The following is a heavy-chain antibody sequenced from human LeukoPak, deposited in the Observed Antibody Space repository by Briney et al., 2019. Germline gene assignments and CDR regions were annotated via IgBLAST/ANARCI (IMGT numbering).Heavy chain of an antibody. CDR1: GFTFSSYE. CDR2: ISSSGSTI. CDR3: ARDGYCSGGDCSNTPGVFDY. Sequence: PGGSLRLSCAASGFTFSSYEVNWVRQAPGKGLEWVSYISSSGSTIYYADSVQGRFTISRDNAKNSLYLQMNSLRAEDTAVYYCARDGYCSGGDCSNTPGVFDYWGQGTLVTVSS. V-gene: IGHV3-48*03. D-gene: IGHD2-15*01. J-gene: IGHJ4*02.